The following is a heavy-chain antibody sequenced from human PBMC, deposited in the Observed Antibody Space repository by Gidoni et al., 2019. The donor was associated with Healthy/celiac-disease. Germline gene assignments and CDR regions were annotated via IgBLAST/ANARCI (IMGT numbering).Heavy chain of an antibody. CDR1: GFTFSSYW. D-gene: IGHD1-26*01. J-gene: IGHJ4*02. CDR2: IKQDGSEK. CDR3: ARDRRQSRELLGGECDY. Sequence: EVQLVESGGGLVQPGGSLRLSCAASGFTFSSYWRGWVRQAPGKGLEWVANIKQDGSEKDYVDSVKGRFTISRDNAKNSLYLQMNSLRAEDTAVYYCARDRRQSRELLGGECDYWGQGTLVTVSS. V-gene: IGHV3-7*03.